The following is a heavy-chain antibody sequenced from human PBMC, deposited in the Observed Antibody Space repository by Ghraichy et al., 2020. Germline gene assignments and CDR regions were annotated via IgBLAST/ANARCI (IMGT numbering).Heavy chain of an antibody. CDR2: IYYSGST. CDR1: GGSISSGGYY. Sequence: SETLSLTCTVSGGSISSGGYYWSWIRQHPGKGLEWIGYIYYSGSTYYNPSLKSRVTISVDTSKNQFSLKLSSVTAADTAVYYCASGLDRGITGTAWGRFDPWGQGTLVTVSS. V-gene: IGHV4-31*03. CDR3: ASGLDRGITGTAWGRFDP. D-gene: IGHD1-7*01. J-gene: IGHJ5*02.